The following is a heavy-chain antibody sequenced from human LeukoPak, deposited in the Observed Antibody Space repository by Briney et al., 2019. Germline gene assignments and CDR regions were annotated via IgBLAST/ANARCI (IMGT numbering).Heavy chain of an antibody. D-gene: IGHD5-24*01. Sequence: GGSLRLSCAASGFTFDDYAMHWVRQAPGKGLEGVSLISGDGGSTYYADSVKGRFTISRDNSKNSLYLQMNSLRTEDTALYYCAKVRRDGYKHGAFDIWGQGTMVTVSS. CDR3: AKVRRDGYKHGAFDI. CDR1: GFTFDDYA. J-gene: IGHJ3*02. CDR2: ISGDGGST. V-gene: IGHV3-43*02.